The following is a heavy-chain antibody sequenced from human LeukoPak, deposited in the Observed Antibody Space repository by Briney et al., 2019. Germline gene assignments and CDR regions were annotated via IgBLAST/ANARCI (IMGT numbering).Heavy chain of an antibody. CDR1: GYTFTGYY. Sequence: GASVKVSCKASGYTFTGYYMHWVRQAPGQGLEWMGWINPNSGNTNYAQKFQGRVTMTRDTSISTAYMELSRLRSDDTAVYYCARDSYDSSGYLDYWGQGTLVTVSS. J-gene: IGHJ4*02. CDR2: INPNSGNT. CDR3: ARDSYDSSGYLDY. V-gene: IGHV1-2*02. D-gene: IGHD3-22*01.